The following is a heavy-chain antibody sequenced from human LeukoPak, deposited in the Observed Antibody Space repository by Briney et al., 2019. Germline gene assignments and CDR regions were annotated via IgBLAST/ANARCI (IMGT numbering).Heavy chain of an antibody. CDR1: GGSLSSSSYY. J-gene: IGHJ4*02. D-gene: IGHD6-19*01. Sequence: SETLSLTCTVSGGSLSSSSYYWGWIRQPPGKGLEWIGSIYYSGSTYYNPSLKSRVTISVDTSKNQFSLKLSSVTAADTAVYYCARGRIAVAGGKTRYFDYWGQGTLVTVSS. CDR2: IYYSGST. V-gene: IGHV4-39*07. CDR3: ARGRIAVAGGKTRYFDY.